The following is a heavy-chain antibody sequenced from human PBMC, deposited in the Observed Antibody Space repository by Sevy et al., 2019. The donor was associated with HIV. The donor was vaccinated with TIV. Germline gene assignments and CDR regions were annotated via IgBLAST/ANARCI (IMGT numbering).Heavy chain of an antibody. J-gene: IGHJ4*02. D-gene: IGHD2-15*01. CDR3: ARDIVVVVAATDAHRGGQFDY. V-gene: IGHV3-30-3*01. CDR2: ISYDGSNK. Sequence: GGSLRLSCAASGFTFSSYAMHWVRQAPGKGLEWVAVISYDGSNKYYADSVKGRLTISRDNSKNTLYLQMNSLRAEDTAVYYCARDIVVVVAATDAHRGGQFDYWGQGTLVTVSS. CDR1: GFTFSSYA.